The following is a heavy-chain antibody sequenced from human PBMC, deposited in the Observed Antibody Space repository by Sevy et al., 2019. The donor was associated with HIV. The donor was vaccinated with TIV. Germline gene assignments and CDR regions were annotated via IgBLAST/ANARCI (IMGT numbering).Heavy chain of an antibody. CDR1: GFTFSNYG. CDR2: IRYDGYNK. V-gene: IGHV3-30*02. D-gene: IGHD3-10*01. CDR3: ANLWDLFSKGYSDMDV. J-gene: IGHJ6*03. Sequence: GGSLRLSCGASGFTFSNYGMYWVRQAPGKGLEWVSFIRYDGYNKYYADSVKGRFTISRDNSKNTMYLQMNSLRTEDTAVYYCANLWDLFSKGYSDMDVWGKGTTVTVSS.